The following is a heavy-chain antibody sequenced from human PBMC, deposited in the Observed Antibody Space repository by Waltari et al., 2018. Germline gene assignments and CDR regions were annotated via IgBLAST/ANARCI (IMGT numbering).Heavy chain of an antibody. CDR1: GYTFTSYG. CDR2: IRAYNGNK. V-gene: IGHV1-18*01. D-gene: IGHD2-15*01. J-gene: IGHJ6*02. CDR3: AGGIALSPKGMDV. Sequence: QVQLVQSGAEVKKPGASVKVSCKASGYTFTSYGISWVRQAPGQGLEWLGWIRAYNGNKNYAQKLQCRVTMTTETSTGTAYMELRSLRSDDTAVYYCAGGIALSPKGMDVWGQGTTVTVSS.